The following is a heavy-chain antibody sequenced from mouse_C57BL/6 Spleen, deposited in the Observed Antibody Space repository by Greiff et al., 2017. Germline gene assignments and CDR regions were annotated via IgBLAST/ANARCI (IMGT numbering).Heavy chain of an antibody. CDR2: IDPSDSYT. CDR3: ASWGYSNYGY. Sequence: QVQLKQPGAELVKPGASVKLSCKASGYTFTSYWMQWVKQRPGQGLEWIGEIDPSDSYTNYNQKFKGKATLTVDTSSSTAYMQLSSLTSEDSAVYYCASWGYSNYGYWGQGTTLTVSS. J-gene: IGHJ2*01. V-gene: IGHV1-50*01. CDR1: GYTFTSYW. D-gene: IGHD2-5*01.